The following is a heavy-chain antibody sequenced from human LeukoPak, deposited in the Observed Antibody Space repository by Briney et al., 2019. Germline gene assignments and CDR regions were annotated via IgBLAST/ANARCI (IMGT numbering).Heavy chain of an antibody. Sequence: AGGSLRLSCAASGFTFSSYWMSWVRQAPGKGLEWVANIKQDGSEKYYVDSVKGRFTISRDNAKDSLYLQMNSLRAEDTAVYCCARDNMITFGGVIVYLDYWSQGTLVTVSS. CDR1: GFTFSSYW. V-gene: IGHV3-7*01. J-gene: IGHJ4*02. D-gene: IGHD3-16*02. CDR2: IKQDGSEK. CDR3: ARDNMITFGGVIVYLDY.